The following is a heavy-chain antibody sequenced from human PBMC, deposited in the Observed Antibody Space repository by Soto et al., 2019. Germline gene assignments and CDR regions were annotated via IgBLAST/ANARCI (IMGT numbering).Heavy chain of an antibody. Sequence: GASVKVSCKASGYTFTSYAMHWVRQAPGQRLEWMGWINAGNGNTKYSQKFRGRVTITRDTSASTAYMELSSLRSEDTAVYYCARDSIVVVPAAPGDYWGQGTLVTVSS. D-gene: IGHD2-2*01. CDR3: ARDSIVVVPAAPGDY. CDR2: INAGNGNT. J-gene: IGHJ4*02. V-gene: IGHV1-3*01. CDR1: GYTFTSYA.